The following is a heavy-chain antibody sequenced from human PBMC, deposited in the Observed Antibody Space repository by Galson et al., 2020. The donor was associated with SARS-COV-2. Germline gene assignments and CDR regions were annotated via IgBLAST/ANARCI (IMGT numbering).Heavy chain of an antibody. CDR1: GFIFSEYS. Sequence: GGSLRLSCSVSGFIFSEYSMNWVRQAPGKGLEWVAYISTSGSTIYYADSVQGRFTVSRDNAKNSLYLQMSSLRAEDTAVYFCAKDVARGLGPHDSWGQGTLVTVSS. CDR3: AKDVARGLGPHDS. CDR2: ISTSGSTI. D-gene: IGHD3-10*01. V-gene: IGHV3-48*04. J-gene: IGHJ4*02.